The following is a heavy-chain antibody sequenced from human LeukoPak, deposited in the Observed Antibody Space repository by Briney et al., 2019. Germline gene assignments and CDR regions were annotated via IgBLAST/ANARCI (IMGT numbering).Heavy chain of an antibody. CDR2: MNPNSGNT. D-gene: IGHD3-22*01. Sequence: GASVKVSCKASGYTFTSYDINWVRQAAGQGLEWMGWMNPNSGNTGYAQKFQGRVTMTRNTSISTAYMELSSLRSEDTAVYYCASGGHSSGYSLDYWGQGTLVTVSS. J-gene: IGHJ4*02. CDR3: ASGGHSSGYSLDY. CDR1: GYTFTSYD. V-gene: IGHV1-8*01.